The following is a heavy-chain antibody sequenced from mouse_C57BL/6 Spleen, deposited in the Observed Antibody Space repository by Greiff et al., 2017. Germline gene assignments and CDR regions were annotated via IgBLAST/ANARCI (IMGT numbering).Heavy chain of an antibody. J-gene: IGHJ1*03. Sequence: EVQLQQSGAELVKPGASVKLSCTASGFNIKDYYMHWVKQRTEQGLEWIGRIDPADGETKYAPKFKGKDTITADTSSNTAYLPLSSLTSEDTAVYYGARFCSNWGYFDVWGTGTTVTVSS. D-gene: IGHD2-5*01. V-gene: IGHV14-2*01. CDR3: ARFCSNWGYFDV. CDR1: GFNIKDYY. CDR2: IDPADGET.